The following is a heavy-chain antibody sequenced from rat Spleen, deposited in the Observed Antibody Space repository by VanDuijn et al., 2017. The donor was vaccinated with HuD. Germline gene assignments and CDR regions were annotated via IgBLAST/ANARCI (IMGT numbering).Heavy chain of an antibody. V-gene: IGHV5-31*01. CDR2: ITHSGGST. Sequence: EVQLVESGGGLVQPGRSLKLSCVGSGFTFNNYWMTWVRQAPTKGLEWVASITHSGGSTYYRDSVKGRFTISRDNEKSTLYLQMDSLRSEDTATYYCTTDSSYIYHYYVMDAWGQGASVTVSS. CDR3: TTDSSYIYHYYVMDA. J-gene: IGHJ4*01. CDR1: GFTFNNYW. D-gene: IGHD1-2*01.